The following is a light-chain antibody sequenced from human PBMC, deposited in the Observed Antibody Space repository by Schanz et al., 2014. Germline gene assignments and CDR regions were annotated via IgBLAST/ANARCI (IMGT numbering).Light chain of an antibody. J-gene: IGKJ1*01. CDR2: DAS. V-gene: IGKV3-20*01. Sequence: EILMTQSPATLSLSPGERATLSCRASQGVTSNYLAWYQQRPGQAPRLLIYDASNRATGIPDRFSGSGSGTDFTLTISRLEPEDFAVYYCQQYDNWPPWTFGQGTKVDI. CDR3: QQYDNWPPWT. CDR1: QGVTSNY.